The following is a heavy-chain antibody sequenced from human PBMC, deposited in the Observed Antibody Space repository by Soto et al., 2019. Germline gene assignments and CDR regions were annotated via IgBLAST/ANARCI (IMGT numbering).Heavy chain of an antibody. D-gene: IGHD2-15*01. J-gene: IGHJ4*02. Sequence: EVRLSESGGGLVQPGESLRLSCAASGFNFSIYSMIWVRQAPGKGLEWVSGISATTGNTYYTNPVKGRYTISRDNFENTLFLQMNNLRAEDTALYYCAIDSDGGYWGQGTLVTVSS. V-gene: IGHV3-23*01. CDR3: AIDSDGGY. CDR2: ISATTGNT. CDR1: GFNFSIYS.